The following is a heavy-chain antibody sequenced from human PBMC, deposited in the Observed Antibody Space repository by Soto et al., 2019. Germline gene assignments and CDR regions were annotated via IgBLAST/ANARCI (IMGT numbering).Heavy chain of an antibody. D-gene: IGHD1-1*01. CDR3: AHSPRRRTTEYFQH. CDR2: IYWDDDK. Sequence: GLDLAWLALIYWDDDKRYSPSLKSRLTITKDTSKNQVVLTMTNMDPVDTATYYCAHSPRRRTTEYFQHWGQGTLVTVSS. V-gene: IGHV2-5*02. J-gene: IGHJ1*01.